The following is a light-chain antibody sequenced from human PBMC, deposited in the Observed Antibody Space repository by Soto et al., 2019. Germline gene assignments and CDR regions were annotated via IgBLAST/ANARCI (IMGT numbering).Light chain of an antibody. J-gene: IGKJ1*01. CDR3: QQYNRYSWT. CDR2: KAS. V-gene: IGKV1-5*03. CDR1: QSISSW. Sequence: DIQMTQSPSTLSASVGDRVTITCRASQSISSWLAWYQQKPGKAPKLLIYKASSLESGVPSRFSGSGSGTEFTLTISSLQPDDFANYYCQQYNRYSWTFGQGTKVDIK.